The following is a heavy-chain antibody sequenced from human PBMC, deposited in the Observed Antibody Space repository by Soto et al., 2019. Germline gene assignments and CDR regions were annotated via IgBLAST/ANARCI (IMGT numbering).Heavy chain of an antibody. J-gene: IGHJ5*02. V-gene: IGHV5-10-1*01. Sequence: GESLKISCKGSGYSFTSYWLRWVRQMPGKCLEWIGRIDPSDCYTHCSPSFQGHVTTSAHKSISTAYLQWSSLKASDTAMYYCARETTITIRVSGNCFDPWGQGTLVTIAS. D-gene: IGHD3-3*01. CDR1: GYSFTSYW. CDR3: ARETTITIRVSGNCFDP. CDR2: IDPSDCYT.